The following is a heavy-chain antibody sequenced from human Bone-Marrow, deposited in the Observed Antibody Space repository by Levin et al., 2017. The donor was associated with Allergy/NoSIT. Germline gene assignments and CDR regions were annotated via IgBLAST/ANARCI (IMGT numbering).Heavy chain of an antibody. V-gene: IGHV3-23*01. Sequence: GESLKISCAASGFTFKTYGMSWVRQAPGKGLEWVSGISGSGGTTYYADAVKGRFTISRDSSKNALFLQMNTLRAEDTAVYYCAKRTATTNTPFDYWGRGTLVAVSS. CDR3: AKRTATTNTPFDY. J-gene: IGHJ4*02. CDR2: ISGSGGTT. D-gene: IGHD4-17*01. CDR1: GFTFKTYG.